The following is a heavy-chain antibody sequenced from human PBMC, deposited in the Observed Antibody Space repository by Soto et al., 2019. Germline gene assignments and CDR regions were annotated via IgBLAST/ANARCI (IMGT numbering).Heavy chain of an antibody. CDR1: GYIFTDYC. J-gene: IGHJ5*02. V-gene: IGHV1-2*02. Sequence: ASVKVSCKASGYIFTDYCMNWVRQAPGQGLEWMGWINPNSGGTNYAQKFQGRVTMTTDTSISTAYMELSRLRSDDTAVYYCSRPYCGSNSCHNWFDPWGQGTLVTVSS. CDR2: INPNSGGT. D-gene: IGHD2-2*01. CDR3: SRPYCGSNSCHNWFDP.